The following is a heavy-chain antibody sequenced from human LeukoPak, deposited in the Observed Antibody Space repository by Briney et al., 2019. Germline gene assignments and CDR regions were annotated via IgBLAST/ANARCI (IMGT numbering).Heavy chain of an antibody. J-gene: IGHJ3*02. D-gene: IGHD2-15*01. V-gene: IGHV4-38-2*01. Sequence: SETLSLTCAVSGYSISSGYYWGWIRQPPGKGLEWIGSIYHSGSTYYNPSLKSRVTISVDTSKNQFSLKLSSVTAADTAVYYCARHLPTGCSGGSCYDNDAFDIWGQGTMVTVSS. CDR2: IYHSGST. CDR1: GYSISSGYY. CDR3: ARHLPTGCSGGSCYDNDAFDI.